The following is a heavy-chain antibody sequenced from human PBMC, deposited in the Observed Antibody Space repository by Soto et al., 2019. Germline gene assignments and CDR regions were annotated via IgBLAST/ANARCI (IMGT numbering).Heavy chain of an antibody. CDR2: VFHTGST. Sequence: QVQLQESGPGLLKPSGTLSLTCAVSGGSIKSNNWWSWVRQPPGKGLEWIGEVFHTGSTNYNPSLKSRVTMSVDRSKNQFSLDVQSVTAADTAVYYCAGGNDRVWGSYQSAWGQGTLVTVSS. D-gene: IGHD3-16*02. V-gene: IGHV4-4*02. CDR1: GGSIKSNNW. J-gene: IGHJ5*02. CDR3: AGGNDRVWGSYQSA.